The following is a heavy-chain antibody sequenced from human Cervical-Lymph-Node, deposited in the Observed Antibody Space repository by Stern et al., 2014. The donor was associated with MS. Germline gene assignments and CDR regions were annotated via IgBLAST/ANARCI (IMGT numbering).Heavy chain of an antibody. CDR3: ASWTVTTGFDY. Sequence: EVQLVESGGGLVQPGGSLRLSCAASGFTFSRYDMHWVRQPTGKGLEWVSAVGTAVDTYYADSVKGRFTISRENAKNSFFLQMNSLRAGDTAVYYCASWTVTTGFDYWGHGTLVTVSS. CDR2: VGTAVDT. CDR1: GFTFSRYD. V-gene: IGHV3-13*01. J-gene: IGHJ4*01. D-gene: IGHD4-17*01.